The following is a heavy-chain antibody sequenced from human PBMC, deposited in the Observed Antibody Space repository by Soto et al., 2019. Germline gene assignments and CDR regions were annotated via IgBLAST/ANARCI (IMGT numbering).Heavy chain of an antibody. J-gene: IGHJ4*02. V-gene: IGHV3-49*03. CDR2: IRSKAYGGTT. D-gene: IGHD4-17*01. CDR3: TRAPLGIHYGGNLHFDY. Sequence: GGSLRLSCTASGFTFGDYAMSWFRQAPGKGLEWVGFIRSKAYGGTTEYAASVKGRFTISRDDSKSIAYLQMNSLKTEDKAVYYCTRAPLGIHYGGNLHFDYWGQGTLVTVSS. CDR1: GFTFGDYA.